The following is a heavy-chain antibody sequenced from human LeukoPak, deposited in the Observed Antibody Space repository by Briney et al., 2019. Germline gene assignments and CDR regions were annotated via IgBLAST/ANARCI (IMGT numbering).Heavy chain of an antibody. CDR3: ARDYDFWSGYSRNDAFDI. Sequence: SETLSLTCTVSGGSINTYYWSWIRQPAGKGLEWIGRIYTSGSTNYNPSLKSRVTMSVDTSKNQFSLKLSSVTAADTAVYYCARDYDFWSGYSRNDAFDIWGQGTMVTVSS. CDR1: GGSINTYY. CDR2: IYTSGST. D-gene: IGHD3-3*01. J-gene: IGHJ3*02. V-gene: IGHV4-4*07.